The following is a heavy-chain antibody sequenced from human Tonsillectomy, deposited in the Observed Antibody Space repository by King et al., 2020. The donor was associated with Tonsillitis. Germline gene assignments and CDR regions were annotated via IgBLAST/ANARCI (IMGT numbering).Heavy chain of an antibody. Sequence: GQLVQSGGGLVKPGGSLRLSCAASGFTFSDYYMTWIRQAPGKGLEWVSYISRSGTFIYYADSLKGRFTISRDNAKNSLYLQMNSLSAEDTAVYYCARDGDYGFDIWGQGTMVTVSS. CDR3: ARDGDYGFDI. CDR1: GFTFSDYY. V-gene: IGHV3-11*01. J-gene: IGHJ3*02. CDR2: ISRSGTFI. D-gene: IGHD4-17*01.